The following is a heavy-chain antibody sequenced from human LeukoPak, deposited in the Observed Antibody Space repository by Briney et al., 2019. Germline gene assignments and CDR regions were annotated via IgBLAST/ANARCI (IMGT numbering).Heavy chain of an antibody. CDR2: ISYDGSNK. D-gene: IGHD4-17*01. V-gene: IGHV3-30*04. CDR3: ANSDLDYDSFGY. J-gene: IGHJ4*02. CDR1: GFTFSSYA. Sequence: PGGSLRLSCAAPGFTFSSYAMHWVRQAPGKGLEWVAVISYDGSNKYYADSVKGRFTISRDNSKNTLYLQMNSLRAEDTAVYYCANSDLDYDSFGYWGQGTLVTVSS.